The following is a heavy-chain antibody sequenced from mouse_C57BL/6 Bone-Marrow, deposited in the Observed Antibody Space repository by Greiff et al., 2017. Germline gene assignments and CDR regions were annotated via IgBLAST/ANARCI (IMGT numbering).Heavy chain of an antibody. J-gene: IGHJ1*03. V-gene: IGHV1-55*01. CDR3: ARGSTTVVAYWYFDV. CDR1: GYTFTSYW. CDR2: IYPGSGST. D-gene: IGHD1-1*01. Sequence: VQLQQSGAELVKPGASVKMSCKASGYTFTSYWITWVKQRPGQGLEWIGDIYPGSGSTNYNEKFKSKATLTVDTSSSTAYMQLSSLTSEDSAVYYCARGSTTVVAYWYFDVWGTGTTVTVSS.